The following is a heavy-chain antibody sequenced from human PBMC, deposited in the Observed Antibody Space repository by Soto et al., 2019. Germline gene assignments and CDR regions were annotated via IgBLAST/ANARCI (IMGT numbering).Heavy chain of an antibody. CDR1: GGTFLRFY. Sequence: ASVKVSCKASGGTFLRFYIHWVRQAPGQGPQWMGVINPDGGFTTYAQSFRDRVAVTRDTSTSTVHMQLSSLRSEDTALYYCARGYYGSGSLVSSFGLDVWGQGTTVTVSS. V-gene: IGHV1-46*01. J-gene: IGHJ6*02. D-gene: IGHD3-10*01. CDR3: ARGYYGSGSLVSSFGLDV. CDR2: INPDGGFT.